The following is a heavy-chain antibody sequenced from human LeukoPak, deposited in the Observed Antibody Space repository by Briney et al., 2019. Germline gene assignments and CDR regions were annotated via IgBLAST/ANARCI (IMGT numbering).Heavy chain of an antibody. CDR2: ISYDGSNK. CDR1: GFTFSSYA. J-gene: IGHJ4*02. D-gene: IGHD5-12*01. Sequence: PGRSLRLSCAASGFTFSSYAMHWVRQAPGKRLEWVAVISYDGSNKYYADSVKGRITISRDNSKNTLYLQMNSLRAEDTAVYYCARDAIVATSRSGNYFDHWGQGTLVTVSS. CDR3: ARDAIVATSRSGNYFDH. V-gene: IGHV3-30-3*01.